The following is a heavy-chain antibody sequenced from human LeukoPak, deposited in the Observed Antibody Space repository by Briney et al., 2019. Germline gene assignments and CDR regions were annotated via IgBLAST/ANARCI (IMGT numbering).Heavy chain of an antibody. V-gene: IGHV4-34*01. J-gene: IGHJ6*02. CDR3: ARWARYSSGWYPHYYYYYGMDV. CDR2: INHSGST. Sequence: PSETLSLTCAVYGGSFSGYYWSLIRQPPGRGLEWIGEINHSGSTNYNPSLKSRVTISVDTSKNQFSLKLSSVTAAGTAVYYCARWARYSSGWYPHYYYYYGMDVWGQGTTVTVSS. CDR1: GGSFSGYY. D-gene: IGHD6-19*01.